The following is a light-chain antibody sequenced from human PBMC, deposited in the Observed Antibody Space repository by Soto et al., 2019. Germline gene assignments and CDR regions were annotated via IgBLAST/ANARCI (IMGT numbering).Light chain of an antibody. Sequence: ESVLTPSPGTLSLSPGERATLSGRASQSVSSTYLAWYQQQPGQAPRLLIYGASNRATGIPDRFSGSGSGTDFTLTISRLEPEDFAVYYCQQYGSSSWTFGQGTKVDIK. J-gene: IGKJ1*01. CDR2: GAS. CDR1: QSVSSTY. CDR3: QQYGSSSWT. V-gene: IGKV3-20*01.